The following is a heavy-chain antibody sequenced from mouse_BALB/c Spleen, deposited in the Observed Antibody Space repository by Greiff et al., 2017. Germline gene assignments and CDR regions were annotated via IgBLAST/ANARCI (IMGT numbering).Heavy chain of an antibody. CDR3: ARSGYGPEPWFAY. CDR1: GYTFTSYT. D-gene: IGHD2-10*02. Sequence: VQLQQSAAELARPGASVKMSCKASGYTFTSYTMHWVKQRPGQGLEWIGYINPSSGYTEYNQKFKDKTTLTADKSSSTAYMQLSSLTSEDSAVYYCARSGYGPEPWFAYWGQGTLVTVSA. J-gene: IGHJ3*01. V-gene: IGHV1-4*02. CDR2: INPSSGYT.